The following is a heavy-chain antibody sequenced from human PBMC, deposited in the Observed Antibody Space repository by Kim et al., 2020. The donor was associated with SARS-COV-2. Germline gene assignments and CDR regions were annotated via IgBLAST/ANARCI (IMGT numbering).Heavy chain of an antibody. CDR1: GFTFSSYG. CDR2: ISYDGSNK. V-gene: IGHV3-33*05. D-gene: IGHD6-19*01. J-gene: IGHJ4*02. CDR3: ARGPSSMAGRQSDY. Sequence: GGSLRLSCAASGFTFSSYGMHWVRQAPGKGLEWVAVISYDGSNKYYADSVKGRFTISRDNSKNTLYLQMNSLRAEDTAVYYCARGPSSMAGRQSDYWGQGTLVTVSS.